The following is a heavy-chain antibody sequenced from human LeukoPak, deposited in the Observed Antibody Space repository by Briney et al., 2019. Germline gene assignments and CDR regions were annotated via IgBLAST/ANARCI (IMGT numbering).Heavy chain of an antibody. Sequence: GGSLRLSCAASGFSFTPYSMNWVRQAPGRGLEWISYIGPGGDIYYADSVTGRFTVSRDTAKNSLYLQMNGLRVEDTAVYYCARRFDSWGQGTLVTVSS. CDR1: GFSFTPYS. V-gene: IGHV3-48*01. J-gene: IGHJ4*02. CDR3: ARRFDS. CDR2: IGPGGDI.